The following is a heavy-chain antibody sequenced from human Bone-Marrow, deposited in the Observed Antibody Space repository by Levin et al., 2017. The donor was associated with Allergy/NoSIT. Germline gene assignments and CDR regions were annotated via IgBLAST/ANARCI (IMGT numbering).Heavy chain of an antibody. CDR3: ARDQYRDAWETHFDY. V-gene: IGHV1-2*02. Sequence: NSGGSLRLSCKAAGYTFTAYYIHWVRQAPGQGLEWMGWINPNSGGTNYAQKFQGGVTMTRDTSIRTAYMELSRLTSDDTAVYYCARDQYRDAWETHFDYWGQGSLVTVSS. CDR1: GYTFTAYY. D-gene: IGHD1-26*01. J-gene: IGHJ4*02. CDR2: INPNSGGT.